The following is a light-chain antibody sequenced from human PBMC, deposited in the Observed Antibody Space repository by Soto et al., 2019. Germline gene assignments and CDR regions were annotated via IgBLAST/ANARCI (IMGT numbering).Light chain of an antibody. J-gene: IGKJ1*01. CDR1: QSVNNN. V-gene: IGKV3-15*01. CDR2: GAS. Sequence: TLMTQSPATLSVSPGERATLSCRASQSVNNNLAWYQQKLGQAPRVLIYGASTRATGIPARFTGSGSGTEFILTITSLQSEDSAVYYCQESNYWPWTFGQGTKVDIK. CDR3: QESNYWPWT.